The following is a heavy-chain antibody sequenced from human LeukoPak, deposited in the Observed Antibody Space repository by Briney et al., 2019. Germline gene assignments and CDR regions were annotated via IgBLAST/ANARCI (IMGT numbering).Heavy chain of an antibody. D-gene: IGHD6-13*01. J-gene: IGHJ4*02. Sequence: SVKVSCKASGGTFSSYAISWVRQAPGQGLEWMGGIIPNFGTANYAQKFQGRVTITTDESTSTAYMELSSLRSEDTAVYYCATKIAAAGRGPFDYWGQGTLVTVSS. CDR2: IIPNFGTA. CDR1: GGTFSSYA. V-gene: IGHV1-69*05. CDR3: ATKIAAAGRGPFDY.